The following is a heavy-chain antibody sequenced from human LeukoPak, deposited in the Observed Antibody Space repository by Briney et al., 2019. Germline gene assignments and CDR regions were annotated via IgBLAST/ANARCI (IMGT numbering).Heavy chain of an antibody. Sequence: GASVKVSCKASGGTFSNYAISWVRQAPGQGLEWMGRIIPIFGTTNYAQKFQGRVTITTDESTSTAYMELSSLRSEDTAVYYCARGGEANYYDTSGYYLYYYWGQRTLVTVSS. CDR2: IIPIFGTT. CDR1: GGTFSNYA. J-gene: IGHJ4*02. CDR3: ARGGEANYYDTSGYYLYYY. D-gene: IGHD3-22*01. V-gene: IGHV1-69*05.